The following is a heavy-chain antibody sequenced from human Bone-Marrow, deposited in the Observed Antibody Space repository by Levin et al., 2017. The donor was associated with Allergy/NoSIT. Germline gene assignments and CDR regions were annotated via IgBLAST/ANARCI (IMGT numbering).Heavy chain of an antibody. V-gene: IGHV3-73*01. D-gene: IGHD6-13*01. J-gene: IGHJ3*01. CDR2: IRSKANSYAT. CDR3: TRHVADSSSWLS. CDR1: GFTFSGSA. Sequence: GGSLRLSCAASGFTFSGSAMHWVRQASGKGLEWVGRIRSKANSYATAYAASVKGRFTISRDDSKNTAYLQMNSLKTEDTAVYYCTRHVADSSSWLSWGQGTMVTVSS.